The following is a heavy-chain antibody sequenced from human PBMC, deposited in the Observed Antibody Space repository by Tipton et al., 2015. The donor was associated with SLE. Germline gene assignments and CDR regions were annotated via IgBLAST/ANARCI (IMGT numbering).Heavy chain of an antibody. D-gene: IGHD2-8*01. J-gene: IGHJ4*02. V-gene: IGHV3-53*01. CDR3: AKWGRGY. CDR1: GFTVSSNY. Sequence: SLRLSCAASGFTVSSNYMSWVRQAPGKGLEWVSYISSGGRTCYADSVKGRFTISRDNSKNTLYLQMNSLRAEDTAVYYCAKWGRGYWGQGTLVTVSS. CDR2: ISSGGRT.